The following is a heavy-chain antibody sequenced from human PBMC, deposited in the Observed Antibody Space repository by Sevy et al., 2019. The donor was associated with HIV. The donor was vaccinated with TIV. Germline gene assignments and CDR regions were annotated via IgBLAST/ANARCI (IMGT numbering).Heavy chain of an antibody. CDR3: ARGVRGSYGPRDDAFDI. D-gene: IGHD5-18*01. CDR1: GGSISSGGYY. Sequence: SETLSLTCTVSGGSISSGGYYWSWIRQHPGKGLEWIGNIYYSGSTYYNPSLKSRVTISVDTSKNQFSLKLSSVTAADTAVYYCARGVRGSYGPRDDAFDIWGQGTMVTVSS. V-gene: IGHV4-31*03. J-gene: IGHJ3*02. CDR2: IYYSGST.